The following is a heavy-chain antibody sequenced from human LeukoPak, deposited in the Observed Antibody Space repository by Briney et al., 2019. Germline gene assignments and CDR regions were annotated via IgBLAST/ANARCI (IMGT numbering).Heavy chain of an antibody. J-gene: IGHJ4*02. CDR1: GGSFSGYY. CDR3: ARDITMVRGVRDY. CDR2: INHSGST. V-gene: IGHV4-34*01. D-gene: IGHD3-10*01. Sequence: ASETLSLTCAVYGGSFSGYYWSWIRQPPGKGLEWIGEINHSGSTNYNPSLKSRVTISVDTSKNQFSLKLSSVTAADTAVYYCARDITMVRGVRDYWGQGTLVTVSS.